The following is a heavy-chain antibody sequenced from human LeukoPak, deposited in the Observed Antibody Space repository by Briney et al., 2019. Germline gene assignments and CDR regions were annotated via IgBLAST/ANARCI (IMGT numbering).Heavy chain of an antibody. J-gene: IGHJ4*02. Sequence: SETLSLTCAVYGGSFSGYYWSWIRQPPGKGLEWIGEINHSGSTNYNPSLKSRVTISVDTSKNQFSLKLSSVTAADTAVYYCAIDSSWYYFDYWGQGTLVTVSS. CDR3: AIDSSWYYFDY. V-gene: IGHV4-34*01. CDR2: INHSGST. CDR1: GGSFSGYY. D-gene: IGHD6-13*01.